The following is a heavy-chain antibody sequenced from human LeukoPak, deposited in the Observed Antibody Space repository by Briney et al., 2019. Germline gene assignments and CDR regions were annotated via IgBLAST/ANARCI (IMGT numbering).Heavy chain of an antibody. CDR2: IKQDGSEK. CDR1: GFTFSSYW. CDR3: ARGPRYYYDSSGYTKY. V-gene: IGHV3-7*04. J-gene: IGHJ4*02. Sequence: GGSLRLSCAASGFTFSSYWMSWVRQAPGKGLEWAANIKQDGSEKYYVDSVKGRFTISRDNAKNSLYLQMNSLRAEDTAVYYCARGPRYYYDSSGYTKYWGQGTLVTVSS. D-gene: IGHD3-22*01.